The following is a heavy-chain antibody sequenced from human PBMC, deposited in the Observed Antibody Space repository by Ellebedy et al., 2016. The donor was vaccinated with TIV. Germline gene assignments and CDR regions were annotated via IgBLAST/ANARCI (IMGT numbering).Heavy chain of an antibody. CDR1: GYTFTDYY. V-gene: IGHV1-2*02. CDR2: LNPHNGDT. Sequence: AASVKVSCKASGYTFTDYYIHWVRQAPGQGLEWMGWLNPHNGDTYYAQRFQGRVTVTRDTSISTAYMELSRLRSDDTAGYYCATRRGGLVAAVSPLDYWGQGTLVTVSS. D-gene: IGHD2-15*01. J-gene: IGHJ4*02. CDR3: ATRRGGLVAAVSPLDY.